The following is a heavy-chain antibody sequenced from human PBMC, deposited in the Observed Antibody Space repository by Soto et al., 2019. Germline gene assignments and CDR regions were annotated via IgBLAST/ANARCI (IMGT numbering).Heavy chain of an antibody. CDR2: ISHSGST. J-gene: IGHJ4*02. CDR3: ARGYESSRRYLPLLDY. V-gene: IGHV4-34*01. Sequence: QLQLQQRGAGLLKPSETLSLRCVVNSGSFSGYYWTWIRRTPGKGLEWIGAISHSGSTNYNPSLMSGVTMSADTSKKQFSLRLSSVTAADTALYFCARGYESSRRYLPLLDYWGQGTLVTVSS. D-gene: IGHD3-22*01. CDR1: SGSFSGYY.